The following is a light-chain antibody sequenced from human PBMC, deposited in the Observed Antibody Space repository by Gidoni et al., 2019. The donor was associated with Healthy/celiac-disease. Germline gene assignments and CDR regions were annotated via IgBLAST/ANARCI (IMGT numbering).Light chain of an antibody. CDR1: QSVSSSY. J-gene: IGKJ1*01. CDR3: QQYGSSPWT. V-gene: IGKV3-20*01. Sequence: DIVLTQSPGTLSLSPGERATLSCRASQSVSSSYLAWYQQKPGQAPRLLIYGASSRANGIPDRFSGSGSGTDFTLTISRLEPEDFAVYYCQQYGSSPWTFGQGTKVEIK. CDR2: GAS.